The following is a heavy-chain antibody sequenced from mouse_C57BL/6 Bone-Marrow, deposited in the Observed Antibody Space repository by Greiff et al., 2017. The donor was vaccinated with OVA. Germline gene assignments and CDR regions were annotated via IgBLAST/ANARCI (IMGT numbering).Heavy chain of an antibody. CDR2: IDPSDSYT. D-gene: IGHD4-1*01. CDR3: AKELGRGFAY. CDR1: GYTFTSYW. J-gene: IGHJ3*01. Sequence: VQLQQSGAELVMPGASVKLSCKASGYTFTSYWMHWVKQRPGQGLEWIGEIDPSDSYTNYHQKFKGKSTLTVDKSSSTAYMQLSSLTSEDSAVYYCAKELGRGFAYWGQGTLVTVSA. V-gene: IGHV1-69*01.